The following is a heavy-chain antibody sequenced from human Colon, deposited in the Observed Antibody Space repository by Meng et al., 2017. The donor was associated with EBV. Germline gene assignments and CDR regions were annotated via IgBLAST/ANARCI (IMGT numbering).Heavy chain of an antibody. J-gene: IGHJ4*02. D-gene: IGHD6-19*01. V-gene: IGHV1-8*01. Sequence: QMSPGHSGTEVKKPGSSVKVSCKAFGYTFTSYDINWLRQGTGQGLEWMGWMNPNRGTTGYAQKFQGRVTMTRNISKSTAYMDLSSLRSEDTAVYYCATGVADFEYWGQGTLVTVSS. CDR3: ATGVADFEY. CDR2: MNPNRGTT. CDR1: GYTFTSYD.